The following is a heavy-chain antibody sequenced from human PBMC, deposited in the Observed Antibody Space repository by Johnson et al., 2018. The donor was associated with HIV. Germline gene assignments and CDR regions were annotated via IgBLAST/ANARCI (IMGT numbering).Heavy chain of an antibody. Sequence: QVQLVESRGGVVQPGRSLRLSCAASGFTFSSYDMHCVRQAPGKGLEWVAVISYDGSNKYYADSVKGRFTISRDNSKNTLYLQMNSLRAEDTAVYYCAKDRTSGSYSDDAFDIWGQGTMVTVSS. CDR1: GFTFSSYD. CDR2: ISYDGSNK. D-gene: IGHD1-26*01. V-gene: IGHV3-30*18. CDR3: AKDRTSGSYSDDAFDI. J-gene: IGHJ3*02.